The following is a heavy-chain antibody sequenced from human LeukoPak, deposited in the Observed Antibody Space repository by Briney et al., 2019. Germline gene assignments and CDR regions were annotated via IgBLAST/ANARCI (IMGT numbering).Heavy chain of an antibody. J-gene: IGHJ4*02. CDR1: GGSITSGVYY. CDR2: IYHSGST. D-gene: IGHD3-10*01. V-gene: IGHV4-30-2*01. CDR3: VRARYYGSGSYWQYYFDY. Sequence: PSETLSLTCTVSGGSITSGVYYWSWIRQHPWKGLEWIGYIYHSGSTYYNPSLKSRVTISVDRSKNQFSLKLSSVTAADTAVYYCVRARYYGSGSYWQYYFDYWGQGTLVTVSS.